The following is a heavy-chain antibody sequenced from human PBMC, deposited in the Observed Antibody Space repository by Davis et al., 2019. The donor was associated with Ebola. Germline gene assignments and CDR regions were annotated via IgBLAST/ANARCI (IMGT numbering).Heavy chain of an antibody. CDR2: ISWNSGSI. CDR1: GFTFDDYA. V-gene: IGHV3-9*01. D-gene: IGHD4-11*01. J-gene: IGHJ6*02. CDR3: AKDCTDDYSTDGMDV. Sequence: PGGSLRLSCAASGFTFDDYAMHWVRQAPGKGLEWVSGISWNSGSIGYADSVKGRFTISRDNAKNSLYLQMNSLRAEDTALYYCAKDCTDDYSTDGMDVWGQGTTVTVSS.